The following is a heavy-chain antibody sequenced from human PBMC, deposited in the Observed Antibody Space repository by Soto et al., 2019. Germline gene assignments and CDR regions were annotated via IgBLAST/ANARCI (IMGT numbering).Heavy chain of an antibody. CDR2: MYYNENT. V-gene: IGHV4-39*01. CDR3: ARLQIYDSRAAPTPIFHP. CDR1: GGSFTSTNYF. Sequence: SETLSLTCTISGGSFTSTNYFWGWIRQPPGKGLEWIGYMYYNENTFYSPSLKSRVTMSVDTSKRQFSLDLSSVTAADTAMYYCARLQIYDSRAAPTPIFHPWGLGAMVTVSS. J-gene: IGHJ1*01. D-gene: IGHD3-22*01.